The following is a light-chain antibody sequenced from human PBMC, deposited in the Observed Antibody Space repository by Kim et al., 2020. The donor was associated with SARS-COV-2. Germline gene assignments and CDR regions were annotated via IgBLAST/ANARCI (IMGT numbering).Light chain of an antibody. V-gene: IGLV2-14*01. Sequence: QSALTQPPSVSGSPGQSVTISCAGTSSDIGGHNYVSWHQQYPGTAPKLIISEVTKRPSGVSSRFSGSKSGNKASLTISGLQAEDEADYYCSSFSSGNTFVVFGGGTQLTVL. CDR1: SSDIGGHNY. J-gene: IGLJ2*01. CDR2: EVT. CDR3: SSFSSGNTFVV.